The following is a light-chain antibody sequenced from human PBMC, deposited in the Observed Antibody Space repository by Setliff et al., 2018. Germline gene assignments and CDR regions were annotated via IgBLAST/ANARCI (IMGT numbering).Light chain of an antibody. J-gene: IGLJ1*01. V-gene: IGLV1-40*01. Sequence: QSVLTQPPSVSGAPGQRVTISCTGSSSNIGAGYDVHWYQQHPGKAPKLMIYDVSKRPSGVSNRFSGSKSGNTASLTISGLQAEDEADYYCSSYTSSSTPYVFGTGTKVTVL. CDR2: DVS. CDR1: SSNIGAGYD. CDR3: SSYTSSSTPYV.